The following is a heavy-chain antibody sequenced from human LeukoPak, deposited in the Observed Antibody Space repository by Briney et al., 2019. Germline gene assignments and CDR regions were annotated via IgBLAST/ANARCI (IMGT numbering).Heavy chain of an antibody. CDR3: ARATAMGPYYYYYMDV. Sequence: SETLSLTCTVSGGSIGSYYWSWIRQPAGKGLEWIGRIYTSGSTNYNPSLKSRVTMSVDTSKNQFSLKLSSVTAADTAVYYCARATAMGPYYYYYMDVWGKGTTVTVSS. V-gene: IGHV4-4*07. J-gene: IGHJ6*03. CDR2: IYTSGST. CDR1: GGSIGSYY. D-gene: IGHD5-18*01.